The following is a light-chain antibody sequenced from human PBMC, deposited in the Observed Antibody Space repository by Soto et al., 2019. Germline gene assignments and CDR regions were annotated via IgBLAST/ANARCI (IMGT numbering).Light chain of an antibody. CDR2: EVT. J-gene: IGLJ1*01. CDR1: ISDIRGSHY. V-gene: IGLV2-14*01. Sequence: QSLLTQPASVSGSPGQSITISCTGTISDIRGSHYLSSHQHNPGKAPKLMIYEVTNRPSGVSNRFSGSKSGNTASLTISGLQAEEEDDYYCSSYTTTSTPYGFGTGTKVTVL. CDR3: SSYTTTSTPYG.